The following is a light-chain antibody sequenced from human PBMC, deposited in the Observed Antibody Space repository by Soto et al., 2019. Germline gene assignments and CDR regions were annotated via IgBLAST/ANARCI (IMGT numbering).Light chain of an antibody. J-gene: IGKJ5*01. CDR3: QQYNNWSPIT. Sequence: IVMTQSPATLSVSPGERATLSCRASQSLSSNLAWYQQKPGQAPRLLIYAASTRATGVPARFSGSGSGTEFTLTINSLQSEDFAVYYCQQYNNWSPITFGQGTRLEIK. V-gene: IGKV3-15*01. CDR1: QSLSSN. CDR2: AAS.